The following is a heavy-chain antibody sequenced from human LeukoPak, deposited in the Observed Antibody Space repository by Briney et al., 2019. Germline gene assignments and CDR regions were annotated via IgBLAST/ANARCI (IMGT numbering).Heavy chain of an antibody. CDR1: GGSFSGYY. V-gene: IGHV4-34*01. CDR3: ARGGTKTKYYYDSSGYYPSDEPVDY. J-gene: IGHJ4*02. D-gene: IGHD3-22*01. Sequence: SETLSLTCAVYGGSFSGYYWSWIRQPPGKGLEWIGEINHSGSTNYNPSLKSRVTISVHTSKNQFSLKLSSVTAADTAVYYCARGGTKTKYYYDSSGYYPSDEPVDYWGQGTLVTVSS. CDR2: INHSGST.